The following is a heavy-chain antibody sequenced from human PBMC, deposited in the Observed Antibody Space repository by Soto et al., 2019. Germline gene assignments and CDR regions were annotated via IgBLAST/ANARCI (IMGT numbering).Heavy chain of an antibody. D-gene: IGHD3-3*01. CDR3: SRQASDFWSGKPQYYMDV. J-gene: IGHJ6*03. V-gene: IGHV3-73*01. CDR2: IRRKANNYAT. Sequence: EVQLVESGGGLVQPGGSLKLSCAASGFTFSGSAMHWVRQASGKGLEWVVRIRRKANNYATAYGASVKGRFTISRDDSKNTAYLQMNSLKTEDTAVYYCSRQASDFWSGKPQYYMDVWGKGTTVTVSS. CDR1: GFTFSGSA.